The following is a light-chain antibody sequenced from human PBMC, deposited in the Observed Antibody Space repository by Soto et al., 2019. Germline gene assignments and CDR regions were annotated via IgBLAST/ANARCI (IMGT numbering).Light chain of an antibody. V-gene: IGKV3-20*01. CDR1: QSVSSTY. Sequence: EIVLTQSPGTLSLSPGERATLSCRASQSVSSTYLAWYQQKPGQAPRLLIYGASSRANGIPDRFSGSGSGTDFTLTISRLEPEDFAMYYCQQYGSTPRTFGQGTKVEIK. CDR2: GAS. J-gene: IGKJ1*01. CDR3: QQYGSTPRT.